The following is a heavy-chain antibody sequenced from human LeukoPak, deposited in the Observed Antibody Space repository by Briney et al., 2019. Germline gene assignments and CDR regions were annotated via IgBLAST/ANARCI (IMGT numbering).Heavy chain of an antibody. D-gene: IGHD2-21*02. J-gene: IGHJ4*02. CDR2: INRSGST. CDR1: GGSFSGYY. V-gene: IGHV4-34*01. CDR3: ARAQDCGGDCYSYDY. Sequence: PSETLSLTCAVYGGSFSGYYWSWIRQPPGKGLEWVGEINRSGSTNYNPSLKSRVTISVDTSKNPFSLKLSSVTAAGTAVYYCARAQDCGGDCYSYDYWGQGALVTLSS.